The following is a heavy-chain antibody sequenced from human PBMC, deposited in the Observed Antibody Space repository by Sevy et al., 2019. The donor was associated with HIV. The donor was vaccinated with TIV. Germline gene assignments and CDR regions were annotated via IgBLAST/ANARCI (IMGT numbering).Heavy chain of an antibody. CDR3: ARDTPVVVPVGGMDV. CDR1: GFTFNIYS. D-gene: IGHD2-2*01. V-gene: IGHV3-21*01. CDR2: ISGSSSYI. J-gene: IGHJ6*02. Sequence: GGSLRLSCAASGFTFNIYSMNWVRQAPGKGLEWVSSISGSSSYIFYADSVKGRFTISRDNAKNSLYLQMNSLRAEDTAVYYCARDTPVVVPVGGMDVWGQGTTVTVSS.